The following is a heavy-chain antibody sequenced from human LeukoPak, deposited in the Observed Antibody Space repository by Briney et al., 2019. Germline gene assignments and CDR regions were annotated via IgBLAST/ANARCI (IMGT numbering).Heavy chain of an antibody. CDR1: GYTFTSYG. D-gene: IGHD5-18*01. CDR3: ARRHMGYSYGYGYYFDY. V-gene: IGHV1-18*01. Sequence: GASVKVSCKASGYTFTSYGISWVRQAPGQGLEWMGWISAYNGNTNYAQKLQGRVTMTTDTSTSTAYTELRSLRSDDTAVYYCARRHMGYSYGYGYYFDYWGQGTLVTVSS. J-gene: IGHJ4*02. CDR2: ISAYNGNT.